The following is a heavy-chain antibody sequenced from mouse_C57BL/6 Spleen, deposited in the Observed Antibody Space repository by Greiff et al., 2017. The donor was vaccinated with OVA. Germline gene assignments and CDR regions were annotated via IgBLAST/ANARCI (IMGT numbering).Heavy chain of an antibody. Sequence: EVKLVESGGGLVKPGGSLKLSCAASGFTFSDYGMHWVRQAPEKGLEWVAYISSGSSTIYYADTVKGRFTISRDNAKNTLFLQMTSLRSEDTAMYYCARSEIYDGYPAWFAYWGQGTLVTVSA. CDR3: ARSEIYDGYPAWFAY. CDR2: ISSGSSTI. V-gene: IGHV5-17*01. J-gene: IGHJ3*01. CDR1: GFTFSDYG. D-gene: IGHD2-3*01.